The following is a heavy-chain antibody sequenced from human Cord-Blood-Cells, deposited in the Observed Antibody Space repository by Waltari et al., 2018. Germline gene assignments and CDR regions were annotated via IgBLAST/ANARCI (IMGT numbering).Heavy chain of an antibody. V-gene: IGHV3-30-3*01. CDR3: ARDNWGSGRAFDI. D-gene: IGHD7-27*01. CDR2: ISYDGSNK. CDR1: GFTFSSYA. Sequence: QVQLVESGGGVVQPGRSLRLSCAASGFTFSSYAMHWVRQAPGKGLEWVAVISYDGSNKYYADSVKGRFTISRDNSKDTLYLQMNGLRAEDTAVYYCARDNWGSGRAFDIWGQGTMVTVSS. J-gene: IGHJ3*02.